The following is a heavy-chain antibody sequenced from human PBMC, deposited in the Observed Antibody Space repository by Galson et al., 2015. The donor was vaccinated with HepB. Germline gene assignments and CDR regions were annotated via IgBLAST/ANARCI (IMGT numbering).Heavy chain of an antibody. CDR1: GFTFSSYG. CDR2: IWYDGSNK. J-gene: IGHJ6*03. CDR3: ARVLSSPVAAMVNYYYYMDV. Sequence: SLRLSCAASGFTFSSYGMHWVRQAPGKGLEWVAVIWYDGSNKYYADSVKGRFTISRDNSKNTLYLQMNSLRAEDTAVYYCARVLSSPVAAMVNYYYYMDVWGKGTTVTVSS. D-gene: IGHD5-18*01. V-gene: IGHV3-33*01.